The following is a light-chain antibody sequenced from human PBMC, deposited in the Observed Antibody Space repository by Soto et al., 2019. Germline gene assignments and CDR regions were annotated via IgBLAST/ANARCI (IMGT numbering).Light chain of an antibody. CDR2: EVT. Sequence: QSALTQPASVSGSPGQSITISCTGTSGDIGSYNRVSWYQQHPGKAPKLIIYEVTDRPSGVSNRFSGSKSGNTASLTISGLQAKDEAEYYCSSYTNINTRGCVFGTGTKLTVL. V-gene: IGLV2-14*01. CDR3: SSYTNINTRGCV. CDR1: SGDIGSYNR. J-gene: IGLJ1*01.